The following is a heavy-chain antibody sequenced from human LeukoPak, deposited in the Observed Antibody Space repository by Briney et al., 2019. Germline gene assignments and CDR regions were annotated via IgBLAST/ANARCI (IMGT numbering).Heavy chain of an antibody. CDR1: GGTFSSYA. J-gene: IGHJ4*02. D-gene: IGHD3-10*01. V-gene: IGHV1-69*13. Sequence: GASVKVSCKASGGTFSSYAISWERQAPGQGLEWMGGIVPIFGTANYAQKFQGRVTITADESTSTAYMELSSLRSEDTAVYYCSCIIYYGSGSYPYWGQGTLVTVSS. CDR3: SCIIYYGSGSYPY. CDR2: IVPIFGTA.